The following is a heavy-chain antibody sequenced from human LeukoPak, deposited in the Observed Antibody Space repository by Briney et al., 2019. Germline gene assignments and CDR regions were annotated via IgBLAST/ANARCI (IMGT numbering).Heavy chain of an antibody. D-gene: IGHD6-19*01. J-gene: IGHJ4*02. CDR3: ARESGRGAVAGKGYDDY. V-gene: IGHV3-33*01. Sequence: GGSLRLSCVASGFTFSSYGMHWVRQAPGKGLEWVAVVWADGNNKYYIDSVKGRFTISRDNSKNTLYLQMNSLRAEDTAVYYCARESGRGAVAGKGYDDYWGQGTLVTVSS. CDR1: GFTFSSYG. CDR2: VWADGNNK.